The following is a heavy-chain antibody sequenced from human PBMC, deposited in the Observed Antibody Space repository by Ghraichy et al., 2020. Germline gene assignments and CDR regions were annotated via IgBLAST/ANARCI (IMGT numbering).Heavy chain of an antibody. J-gene: IGHJ4*02. V-gene: IGHV3-30*02. D-gene: IGHD1-26*01. Sequence: SCAASGFTFSSYGMHWVRQAPGKGLEWVAFIRYDGSNKYYADSVKGRFTISGDNSKNTLYLQMNSLRAEDTAVYYCAKDLVGATIIDYWGQGTLVTVSS. CDR1: GFTFSSYG. CDR3: AKDLVGATIIDY. CDR2: IRYDGSNK.